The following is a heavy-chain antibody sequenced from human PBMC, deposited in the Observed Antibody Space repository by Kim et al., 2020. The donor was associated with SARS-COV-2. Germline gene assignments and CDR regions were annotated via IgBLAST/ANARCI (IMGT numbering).Heavy chain of an antibody. Sequence: ASVKVSCKASGYTFTSYGISWVRQAPGQGLEWMGWISAYNGNTNYAQKLQGRVTMTTDTSTSTAYMELRSLRSDDTAVYYCARTSGYYYYYGMDVWGQGTTVTVSS. CDR3: ARTSGYYYYYGMDV. V-gene: IGHV1-18*01. D-gene: IGHD5-12*01. CDR2: ISAYNGNT. CDR1: GYTFTSYG. J-gene: IGHJ6*02.